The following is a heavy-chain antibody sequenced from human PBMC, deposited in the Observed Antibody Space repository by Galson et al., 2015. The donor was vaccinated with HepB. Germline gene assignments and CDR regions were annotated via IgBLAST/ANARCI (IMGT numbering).Heavy chain of an antibody. CDR1: GGTFSSYA. D-gene: IGHD6-13*01. J-gene: IGHJ4*02. Sequence: SVKVSCKASGGTFSSYAISWVRQAPGQGLEWMGRIIPILGIANYAQKFQGRVTITADKSTSTAYMELSSLRSEDTAVYYCARDLLVAAGMATLPDYWGQGTLVTVSS. V-gene: IGHV1-69*04. CDR3: ARDLLVAAGMATLPDY. CDR2: IIPILGIA.